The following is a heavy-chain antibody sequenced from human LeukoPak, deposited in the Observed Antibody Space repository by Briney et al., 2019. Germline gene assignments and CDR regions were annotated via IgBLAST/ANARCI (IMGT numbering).Heavy chain of an antibody. CDR1: GFTFSSYA. V-gene: IGHV3-30-3*01. Sequence: GGSLRLSCAASGFTFSSYAMHWVRQAPGKGLEWVAVISYDGSNKYYADSVKGRFTIPRDNSKNTLYLQMNSLRAEDTAVYCCTRTHYGGNSYYYYYGMDVWGQGTTVTVSS. D-gene: IGHD4-23*01. CDR2: ISYDGSNK. CDR3: TRTHYGGNSYYYYYGMDV. J-gene: IGHJ6*02.